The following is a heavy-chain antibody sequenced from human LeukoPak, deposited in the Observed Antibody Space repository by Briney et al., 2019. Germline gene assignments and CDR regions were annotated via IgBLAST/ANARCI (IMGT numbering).Heavy chain of an antibody. CDR1: GFTFSSYS. Sequence: GGSLRLSCVASGFTFSSYSMNWVRQAPGKGLEWVSSISSSSSYIYYADSVKGRFTISRDNAKNSLYLQMNSLRAEDTAVYYCARGLGGGYYYDSSVGYYFDYWGQGTLVTVSS. CDR3: ARGLGGGYYYDSSVGYYFDY. V-gene: IGHV3-21*01. CDR2: ISSSSSYI. D-gene: IGHD3-22*01. J-gene: IGHJ4*02.